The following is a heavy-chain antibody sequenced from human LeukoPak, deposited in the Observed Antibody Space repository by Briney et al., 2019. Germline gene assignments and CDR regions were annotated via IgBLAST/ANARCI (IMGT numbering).Heavy chain of an antibody. D-gene: IGHD6-6*01. J-gene: IGHJ4*02. CDR1: GYTFTSYA. CDR3: ARDKEPGIAARLLDG. V-gene: IGHV7-4-1*02. CDR2: INTNTGNP. Sequence: GASVKVSCKASGYTFTSYAMNWVRQAPGQGLEWMGWINTNTGNPTYAQGFTGRFVFSLDTSVSTAYLQISSLKAEDTAVYYCARDKEPGIAARLLDGWGQGTLVTVSS.